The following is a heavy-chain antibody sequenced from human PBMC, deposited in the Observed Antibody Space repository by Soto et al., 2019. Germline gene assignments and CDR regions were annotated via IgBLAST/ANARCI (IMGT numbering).Heavy chain of an antibody. Sequence: SETLSLTCTVSGGSVNSGSYYWSWIRQPPGKGLEWIGYIFYSGSTNYNPSLKSRVTMSLDTSKNQFSLKLSSLIAADTAVYYCASHRSWPYYFDFWGQGTLVTVSS. V-gene: IGHV4-61*01. J-gene: IGHJ4*02. CDR1: GGSVNSGSYY. CDR3: ASHRSWPYYFDF. CDR2: IFYSGST.